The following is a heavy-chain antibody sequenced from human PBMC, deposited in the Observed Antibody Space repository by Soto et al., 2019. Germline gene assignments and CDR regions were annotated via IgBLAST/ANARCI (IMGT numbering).Heavy chain of an antibody. J-gene: IGHJ5*02. CDR1: GFTFSSYW. V-gene: IGHV3-74*01. CDR3: ARGHVLLWFGELLAWFDP. CDR2: INSDGSST. Sequence: GGSLRLSCAASGFTFSSYWMHWVRQAPGKGLVWVSRINSDGSSTSYADSVKGRFTISRDNAKNTLYLQMNSLRAEDTAVYYCARGHVLLWFGELLAWFDPWGQGTLVTVSS. D-gene: IGHD3-10*01.